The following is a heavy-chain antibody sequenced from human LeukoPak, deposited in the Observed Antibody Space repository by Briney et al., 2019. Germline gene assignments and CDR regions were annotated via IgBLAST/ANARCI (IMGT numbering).Heavy chain of an antibody. D-gene: IGHD2-2*01. J-gene: IGHJ3*01. CDR2: IYDSEGT. Sequence: SQTLSLTCTVSGGSISSGDYYWSWIRQPPGKGLEYIGYIYDSEGTYYNPSLKSRVTVSVDRSKNQFSLKVYSVSAADTAVYYCASGIAYYQPSKNAFDFWGQGTMVIVSS. CDR3: ASGIAYYQPSKNAFDF. CDR1: GGSISSGDYY. V-gene: IGHV4-30-4*08.